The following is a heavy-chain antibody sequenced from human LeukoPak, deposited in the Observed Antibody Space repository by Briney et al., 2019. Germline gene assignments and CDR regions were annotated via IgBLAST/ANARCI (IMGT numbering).Heavy chain of an antibody. J-gene: IGHJ5*02. Sequence: GGTLRLSCAASGFTFSSYAMSWVCQAPGKGLEWVSAISGSGGSTYYADSVKGRFTISRDNSKNTLYLQMNSLRAEDTAVYYCAKDLARRLAYCGGDCSTWGQGTLVTVSS. CDR2: ISGSGGST. D-gene: IGHD2-21*02. CDR1: GFTFSSYA. CDR3: AKDLARRLAYCGGDCST. V-gene: IGHV3-23*01.